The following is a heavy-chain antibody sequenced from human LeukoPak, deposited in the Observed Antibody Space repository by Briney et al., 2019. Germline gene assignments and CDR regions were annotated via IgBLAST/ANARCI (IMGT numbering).Heavy chain of an antibody. V-gene: IGHV3-7*04. CDR2: IKQDGSEK. CDR1: GFTFSGSW. J-gene: IGHJ4*02. Sequence: GGSLRLSCAASGFTFSGSWMSWVRQAPGKGLEWVANIKQDGSEKYYVDSVKGRFTISRDNAKKSLYLQMNSLRAEDTAVYYCARVEGYSGYDFYFDSWGQGTLVTVSS. CDR3: ARVEGYSGYDFYFDS. D-gene: IGHD5-12*01.